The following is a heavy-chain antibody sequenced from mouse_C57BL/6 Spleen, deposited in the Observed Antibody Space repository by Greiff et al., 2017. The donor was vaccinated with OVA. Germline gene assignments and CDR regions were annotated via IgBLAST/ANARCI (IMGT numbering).Heavy chain of an antibody. D-gene: IGHD1-1*01. CDR1: GFTFSSYG. J-gene: IGHJ4*01. V-gene: IGHV5-6*01. CDR3: ARPSTVGAMDY. Sequence: EVQLVESGGDLVKPGGSLKLSCAASGFTFSSYGMSWVRQTPDKRLEWVATISSGGSYTYYPDSVKGRFTISRDNAKNTLYLQMSSLKSEDTAMYYCARPSTVGAMDYWGQGTSVTVSS. CDR2: ISSGGSYT.